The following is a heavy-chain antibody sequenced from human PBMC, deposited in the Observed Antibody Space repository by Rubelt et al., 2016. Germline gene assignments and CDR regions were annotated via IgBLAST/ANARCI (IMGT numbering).Heavy chain of an antibody. CDR1: GGSFSGYY. J-gene: IGHJ4*02. D-gene: IGHD5-24*01. CDR2: INNSGST. CDR3: ARVQPRGYNVDY. Sequence: QVQLQQWGAGLLKPSETLSLTCAVSGGSFSGYYWSWIRQPPGKGLEWIGEINNSGSTNYNPSLKRRVTISVDTSNNHFSLKLNSVTAADTAVYDCARVQPRGYNVDYWGQGTLVTVSS. V-gene: IGHV4-34*01.